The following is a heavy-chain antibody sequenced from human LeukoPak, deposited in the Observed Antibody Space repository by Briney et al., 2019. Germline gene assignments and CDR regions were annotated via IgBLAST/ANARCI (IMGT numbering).Heavy chain of an antibody. CDR3: TGYCSSASCYHAGF. CDR2: ISSSGSTI. CDR1: GFTFSDYY. V-gene: IGHV3-11*01. D-gene: IGHD2-2*01. J-gene: IGHJ4*02. Sequence: PGGSLRLSCAASGFTFSDYYMSWIRQAPGKGLEWVSYISSSGSTIYYADSVKGRFTISRDNAKNSLYLQMNSLRVEDMAVYYCTGYCSSASCYHAGFWGQGTLVTVSS.